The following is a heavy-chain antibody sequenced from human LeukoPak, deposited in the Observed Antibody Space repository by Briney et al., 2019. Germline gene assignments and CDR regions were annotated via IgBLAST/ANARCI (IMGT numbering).Heavy chain of an antibody. J-gene: IGHJ6*03. CDR1: GGSISSYY. V-gene: IGHV4-59*01. D-gene: IGHD6-13*01. Sequence: SETLSLTCTVSGGSISSYYWSWIRQPPGKGLEWIGYIYYSGSTNYNPSLKSRVTISVDTSKNQFSLKLSSVTAADTAVYYCARVRAAADNYYYYYYMDVWGKGTTVTVSS. CDR2: IYYSGST. CDR3: ARVRAAADNYYYYYYMDV.